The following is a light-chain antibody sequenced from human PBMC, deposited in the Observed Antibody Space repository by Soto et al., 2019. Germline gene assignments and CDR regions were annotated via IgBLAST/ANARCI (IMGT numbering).Light chain of an antibody. V-gene: IGKV1-13*02. J-gene: IGKJ4*01. CDR2: DAS. CDR1: QGISSA. Sequence: AIQLTQSPSSLSASVGDRVTITCRASQGISSALAWYQQNPGKAPKLLIYDASSLESGVPSRFSGSGSGTDFTLTISNLQPEDFATYYCQQANSFPLLTFGGGTKVEIK. CDR3: QQANSFPLLT.